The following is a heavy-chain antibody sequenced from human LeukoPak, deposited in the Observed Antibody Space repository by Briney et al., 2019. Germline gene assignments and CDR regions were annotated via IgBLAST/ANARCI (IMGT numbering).Heavy chain of an antibody. CDR2: INPNSGGT. Sequence: ASVKVSCKASGYTFTGYYMHWVRQAPGQGLEWMGWINPNSGGTNYAQKFQGRVTMTRDTSISTAYMELSRLSSDDTAVYYCASDIDYYDSSGYQFDYWGQGTLVTVSS. D-gene: IGHD3-22*01. CDR1: GYTFTGYY. CDR3: ASDIDYYDSSGYQFDY. J-gene: IGHJ4*02. V-gene: IGHV1-2*02.